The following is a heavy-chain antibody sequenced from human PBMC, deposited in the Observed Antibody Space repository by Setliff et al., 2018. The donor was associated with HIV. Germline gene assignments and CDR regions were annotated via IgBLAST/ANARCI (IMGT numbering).Heavy chain of an antibody. V-gene: IGHV3-23*01. CDR1: GITLSNYA. J-gene: IGHJ4*02. CDR2: ISLSGGST. Sequence: GGSLRLSCAASGITLSNYAMSWVRQAPGKGLEWVSGISLSGGSTYYADSVKGRFTIFRDNSKKTLYLQMDNLRAEDTAVYYCGRGFGYSTPLVMYWGQGSLVTVS. D-gene: IGHD3-22*01. CDR3: GRGFGYSTPLVMY.